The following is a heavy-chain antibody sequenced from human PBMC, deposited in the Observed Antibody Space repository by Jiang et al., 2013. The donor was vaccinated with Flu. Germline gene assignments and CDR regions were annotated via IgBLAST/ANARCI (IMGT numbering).Heavy chain of an antibody. J-gene: IGHJ4*02. CDR3: ARGYQYGSGRIDY. CDR2: ISSSSSYT. V-gene: IGHV3-11*05. Sequence: LVESGGGLVKPGGSLRLSCAASGFTFSDYYMTWIRQAPGKGLEWVSHISSSSSYTKFADSVKGRFTISRDNAENSLYLQMNSLRAEDTAVYYCARGYQYGSGRIDYWGQGTLVT. D-gene: IGHD3-10*01. CDR1: GFTFSDYY.